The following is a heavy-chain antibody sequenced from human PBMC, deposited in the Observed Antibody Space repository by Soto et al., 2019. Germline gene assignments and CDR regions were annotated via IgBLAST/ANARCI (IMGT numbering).Heavy chain of an antibody. D-gene: IGHD6-13*01. V-gene: IGHV5-51*01. CDR3: ARSPRSSPYFDY. CDR1: GYTFSNFW. Sequence: AGESLKISCQCSGYTFSNFWIGWVRQLPGKGLEWMGIIYPGDHETRYSPSFHGKVTISADKSINTAYLQWNSLEASDTAFYFCARSPRSSPYFDYWGQGALVTVSS. J-gene: IGHJ4*02. CDR2: IYPGDHET.